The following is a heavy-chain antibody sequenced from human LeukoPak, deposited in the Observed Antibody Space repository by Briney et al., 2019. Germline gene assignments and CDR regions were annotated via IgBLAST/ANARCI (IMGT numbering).Heavy chain of an antibody. J-gene: IGHJ4*02. CDR2: IKQDGSEK. V-gene: IGHV3-7*01. CDR1: GFDLSTFW. D-gene: IGHD7-27*01. Sequence: GGSLRLSCAASGFDLSTFWMSWVRQAPGKGLEWVANIKQDGSEKYYVDSVKGRFSISRDNAKRSLYLQMNGLTAEDTAVYYCAVGNWGLDYWGQGTLVTVSS. CDR3: AVGNWGLDY.